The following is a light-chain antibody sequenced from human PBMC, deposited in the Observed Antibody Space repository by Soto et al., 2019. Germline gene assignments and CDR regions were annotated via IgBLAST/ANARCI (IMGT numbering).Light chain of an antibody. CDR3: MQPLQTSD. CDR1: QSLLHSNGYTY. CDR2: LGS. Sequence: DIVMTQSPLSLPVTPGEPASISCRSSQSLLHSNGYTYLDWYLQKPGQSPQLLIYLGSNRASGVPDRFSGSGSGTDFTLTISRVEAEDVGVYYCMQPLQTSDFGPGTKVDIK. J-gene: IGKJ3*01. V-gene: IGKV2-28*01.